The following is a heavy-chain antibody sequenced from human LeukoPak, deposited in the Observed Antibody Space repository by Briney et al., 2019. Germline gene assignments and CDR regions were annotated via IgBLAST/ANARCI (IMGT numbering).Heavy chain of an antibody. V-gene: IGHV3-9*01. Sequence: PGGSLRLSCAASGFTFNDYAMHWVRQAPGKGLEWVSGISWNSGSIGYADSVKGRFTISRDNAKNSLYLEMNSLRAEDTAVYYCARDEGSGAPYYFDYWGQGTLVTVSS. CDR3: ARDEGSGAPYYFDY. J-gene: IGHJ4*02. CDR1: GFTFNDYA. D-gene: IGHD3-10*01. CDR2: ISWNSGSI.